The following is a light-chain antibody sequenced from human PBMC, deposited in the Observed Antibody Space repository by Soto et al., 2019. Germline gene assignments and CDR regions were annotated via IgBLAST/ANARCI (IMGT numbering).Light chain of an antibody. J-gene: IGLJ3*02. CDR2: DNN. V-gene: IGLV1-51*01. CDR1: SSNIGNNY. Sequence: QSVLTQPPSVSAAPGQKVTISCSGSSSNIGNNYVSWYQQLPGTAPKLRIYDNNKRPSGIPDRFSGSKSGTSATLGITGLQTGDEADYYCGTWDSSLSAWVFGGGTKVTVL. CDR3: GTWDSSLSAWV.